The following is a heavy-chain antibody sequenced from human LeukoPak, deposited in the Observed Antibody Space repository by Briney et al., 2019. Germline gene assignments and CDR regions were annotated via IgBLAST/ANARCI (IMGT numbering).Heavy chain of an antibody. CDR2: ISRSSSYR. D-gene: IGHD2-15*01. CDR1: GFTFSSYS. Sequence: GGSLRLSCAASGFTFSSYSMNWVRQAPGKGLERVSSISRSSSYRYYADSVKGRFTISRDNAKNSLYLQMNSLRAEDTAVYYCAKDQKDGYCSGGSCYTYYYYFYGMDVWGQGTTVTVSS. V-gene: IGHV3-21*01. CDR3: AKDQKDGYCSGGSCYTYYYYFYGMDV. J-gene: IGHJ6*02.